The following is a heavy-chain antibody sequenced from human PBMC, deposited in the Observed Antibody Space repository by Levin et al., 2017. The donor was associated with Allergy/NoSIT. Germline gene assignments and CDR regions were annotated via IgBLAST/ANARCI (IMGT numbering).Heavy chain of an antibody. CDR2: IGTDGRTT. CDR1: GFTFSDYS. J-gene: IGHJ3*01. V-gene: IGHV3-23*01. CDR3: AKHVGFAVDCFDV. Sequence: GGSLRLSCAGSGFTFSDYSITWVRQTPGKGLEWVAIIGTDGRTTVYADSAKGRFTISRDNSKNTMYLQMDSLRGEDTALYYCAKHVGFAVDCFDVWGQGTMLTVSS. D-gene: IGHD1-26*01.